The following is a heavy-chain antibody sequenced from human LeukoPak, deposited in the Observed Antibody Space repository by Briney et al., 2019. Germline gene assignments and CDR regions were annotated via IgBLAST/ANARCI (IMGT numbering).Heavy chain of an antibody. D-gene: IGHD3-22*01. J-gene: IGHJ3*02. CDR2: INHSGST. Sequence: SETLSLTCAVYGGSFSGYYWTWIRQPPGTGLEWSGEINHSGSTNYNPSLKSRVTTSVDTSKNQFSLKLSSVTAAHTAVYYCARGRPVIVVRRPRDLDIWGQGTMVTVSS. CDR1: GGSFSGYY. V-gene: IGHV4-34*01. CDR3: ARGRPVIVVRRPRDLDI.